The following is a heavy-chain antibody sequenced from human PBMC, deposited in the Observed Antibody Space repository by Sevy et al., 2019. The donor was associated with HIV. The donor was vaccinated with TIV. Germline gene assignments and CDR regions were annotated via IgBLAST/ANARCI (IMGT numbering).Heavy chain of an antibody. CDR1: GFTLNSYR. D-gene: IGHD6-13*01. V-gene: IGHV3-7*01. CDR2: IKQDGSVK. J-gene: IGHJ4*02. CDR3: VRAIAADASL. Sequence: GGSLRLSCAASGFTLNSYRMSWVRQAPGKGLEWVANIKQDGSVKYYVDSVKGRFTISRDNARNLVYLQMSSLTAEDTALYYCVRAIAADASLWGQGTLVTVSS.